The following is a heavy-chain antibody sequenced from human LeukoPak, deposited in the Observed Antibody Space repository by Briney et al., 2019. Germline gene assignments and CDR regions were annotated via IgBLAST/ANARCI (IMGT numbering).Heavy chain of an antibody. CDR3: TRRQWTAYAIGDY. Sequence: GESLKTSYKGSGFSFTSYWIAWVRHMPRKGLEWMGITHPGDSETRYNPAFQGQVTISADKSNTTAYLQWSSLKASDTAIYYCTRRQWTAYAIGDYWGQGTLVTVSS. CDR2: THPGDSET. D-gene: IGHD2-8*01. CDR1: GFSFTSYW. V-gene: IGHV5-51*01. J-gene: IGHJ4*02.